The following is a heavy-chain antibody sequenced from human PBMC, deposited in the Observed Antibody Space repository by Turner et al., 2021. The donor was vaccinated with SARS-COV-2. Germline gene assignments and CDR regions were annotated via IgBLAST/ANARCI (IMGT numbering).Heavy chain of an antibody. CDR3: AREWWGSTTVTTAAYYFGMDV. CDR2: SYTSGST. Sequence: QVQLQESAPGLGKPSETLSIPCPASGLPISSFYWSCIRQPAGKGLEWIGRSYTSGSTNYNPSVKSRVTMSVDTSKNRFALKLSSVTAADTAVYYCAREWWGSTTVTTAAYYFGMDVWGQGTTVTVSS. V-gene: IGHV4-4*07. D-gene: IGHD4-17*01. CDR1: GLPISSFY. J-gene: IGHJ6*02.